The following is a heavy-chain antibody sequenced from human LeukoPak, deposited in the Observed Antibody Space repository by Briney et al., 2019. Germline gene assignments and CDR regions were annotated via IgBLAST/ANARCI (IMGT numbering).Heavy chain of an antibody. Sequence: GGSLRLSCAASGFTFSSYSMNWVRQAPGKGLECVSSISSSSSYIYYADSVKGRFTISRDNAKNLLYLQMNSLRAEDTAVYYCVGFGVVIPNWFDPWGQGTLVTVSS. CDR3: VGFGVVIPNWFDP. V-gene: IGHV3-21*01. CDR2: ISSSSSYI. CDR1: GFTFSSYS. J-gene: IGHJ5*02. D-gene: IGHD3-3*01.